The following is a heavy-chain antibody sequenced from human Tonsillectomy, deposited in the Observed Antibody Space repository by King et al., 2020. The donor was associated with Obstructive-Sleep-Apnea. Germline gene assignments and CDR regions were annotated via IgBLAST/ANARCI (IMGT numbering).Heavy chain of an antibody. V-gene: IGHV5-51*01. CDR1: GYSFTTYW. J-gene: IGHJ4*02. Sequence: QLVQSGAGVIKPGESLKVSCKGSGYSFTTYWIGWVRQVPGKGLEWMGIIYPGGSDTRYSPSFQGQVTISADKSISTAYLQWSSLKASDTAIYFCARSVYGDYGGYFDYWGPGTLVTVSS. CDR3: ARSVYGDYGGYFDY. D-gene: IGHD4-17*01. CDR2: IYPGGSDT.